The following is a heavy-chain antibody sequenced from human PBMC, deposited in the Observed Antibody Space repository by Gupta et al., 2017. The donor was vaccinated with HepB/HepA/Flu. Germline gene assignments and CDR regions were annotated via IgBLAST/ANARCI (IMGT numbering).Heavy chain of an antibody. D-gene: IGHD3-22*01. V-gene: IGHV1-2*02. J-gene: IGHJ4*02. CDR3: ARVPDKGYYDNPGDY. CDR2: INPNSGGT. CDR1: GYTFPGYY. Sequence: QVQLVQSGAEVKKPGASVKVSCKASGYTFPGYYMHWVRQAPGQGLEWMGWINPNSGGTNYAQKFQGRVTMTRDTSISTAYMELSRLRSDDTAVYYCARVPDKGYYDNPGDYWGQGTLVTVSS.